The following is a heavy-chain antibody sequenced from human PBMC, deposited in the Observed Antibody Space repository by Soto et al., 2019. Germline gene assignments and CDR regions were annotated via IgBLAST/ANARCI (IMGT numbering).Heavy chain of an antibody. CDR1: GGSISSGGYY. D-gene: IGHD5-12*01. Sequence: SETLSLTCTVSGGSISSGGYYWSWIRQHPGKGLEWIGYIYYSGSTYYNPSLKSRVTISVDTSKNQFSLKLSSVTAADTAVYYCARGFVATLFDYWGQGTLVTVSS. J-gene: IGHJ4*02. CDR3: ARGFVATLFDY. CDR2: IYYSGST. V-gene: IGHV4-31*03.